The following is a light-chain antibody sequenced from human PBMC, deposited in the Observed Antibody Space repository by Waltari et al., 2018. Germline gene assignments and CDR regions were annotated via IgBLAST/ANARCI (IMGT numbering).Light chain of an antibody. CDR2: WAS. Sequence: DIVMTQSPDSLAVSLGERATINCKSSQSVLYSSNNKYYLAWYQQKPGQPPNLLIFWASTRESGVPDRFNGSGSGTDFTLTISSLQAEDVAVYYCQQYYSTPITFGQGTRLEI. J-gene: IGKJ5*01. CDR1: QSVLYSSNNKYY. V-gene: IGKV4-1*01. CDR3: QQYYSTPIT.